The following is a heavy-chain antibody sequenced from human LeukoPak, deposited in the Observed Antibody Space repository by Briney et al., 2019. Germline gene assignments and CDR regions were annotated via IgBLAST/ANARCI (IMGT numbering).Heavy chain of an antibody. CDR2: ISTYNSNT. Sequence: ASVEVSCKASGYTFTSYDISWVRQAPGQGLEWMGWISTYNSNTNQAEKLQGRITMTTDTSTSTAYMELRSLRSDDAAVYYCARGAAGSYDYWGQGTLVTVSS. V-gene: IGHV1-18*01. CDR1: GYTFTSYD. D-gene: IGHD6-13*01. CDR3: ARGAAGSYDY. J-gene: IGHJ4*02.